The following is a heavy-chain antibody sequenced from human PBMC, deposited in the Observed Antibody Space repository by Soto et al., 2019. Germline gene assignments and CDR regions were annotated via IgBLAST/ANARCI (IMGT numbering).Heavy chain of an antibody. CDR1: GGSISSSSFY. CDR3: ARSHYGSGSYYDY. D-gene: IGHD3-10*01. CDR2: IYYSGTT. J-gene: IGHJ4*02. V-gene: IGHV4-39*01. Sequence: SETLSLTCTVSGGSISSSSFYWGWIRQPPGKGLEWIGSIYYSGTTYYNPSLKSRVTLSVDTSKNQFSLNLVFVTAADTAVYYCARSHYGSGSYYDYWGQGTLVTVS.